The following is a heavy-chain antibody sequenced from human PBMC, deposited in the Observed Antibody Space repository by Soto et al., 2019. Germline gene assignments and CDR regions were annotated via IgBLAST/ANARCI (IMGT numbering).Heavy chain of an antibody. D-gene: IGHD6-19*01. CDR3: VNMRGQWLPRD. CDR2: IYYSGIT. V-gene: IGHV4-4*02. J-gene: IGHJ4*02. CDR1: GGSISSTNW. Sequence: SETLSLTCAVSGGSISSTNWWSWVRQPPGKGLEWIGEIYYSGITYFYPSLKSRVTISIDTSKNQFFLKLSSVTASDTAVDYCVNMRGQWLPRDWGQGTLVTVSS.